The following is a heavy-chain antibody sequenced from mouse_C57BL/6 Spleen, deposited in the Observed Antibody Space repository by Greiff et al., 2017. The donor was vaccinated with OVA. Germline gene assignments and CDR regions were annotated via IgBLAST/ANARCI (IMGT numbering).Heavy chain of an antibody. V-gene: IGHV1-22*01. D-gene: IGHD2-3*01. CDR2: INPNNGGT. J-gene: IGHJ2*01. CDR1: GYTFTDYN. Sequence: EVQLQQSGPELVRPGASVKMSCKASGYTFTDYNMHWVKQSHGKSLEWIGYINPNNGGTSYNQKFKGKATLTVNKSSSTAYMELRSLTSEDSAVYYCARGADGYSDYFDYWGQGTTLTVSS. CDR3: ARGADGYSDYFDY.